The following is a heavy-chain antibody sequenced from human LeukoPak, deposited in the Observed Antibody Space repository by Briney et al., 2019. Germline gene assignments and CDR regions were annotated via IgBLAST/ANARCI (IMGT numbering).Heavy chain of an antibody. CDR1: GGSISSYY. CDR2: IYTSGST. Sequence: SETLSLTCTVSGGSISSYYWSWIRQPAGKGLEWIGRIYTSGSTNYNPSLKSRVTMSVDTSKNQFSLKLSSVTAADTAVYYWGREGGVGSSWYSNYYYYMDVWGKGTTVTVSS. CDR3: GREGGVGSSWYSNYYYYMDV. D-gene: IGHD6-13*01. J-gene: IGHJ6*03. V-gene: IGHV4-4*07.